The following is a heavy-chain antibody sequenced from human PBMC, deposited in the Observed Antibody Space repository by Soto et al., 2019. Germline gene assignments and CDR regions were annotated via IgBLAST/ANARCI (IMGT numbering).Heavy chain of an antibody. V-gene: IGHV3-23*01. CDR1: GFIFSSYA. CDR3: AKEKMITSCCNWFDP. Sequence: ELPLLESGGGLVQPGGSLRLSCAASGFIFSSYAMSWVRQAPGKGLEWFSAISGSGGSTYYADSVKGRFTSSRDNSKTPLYLQISSLRVEDSAVYYCAKEKMITSCCNWFDPWGQGTLVTVSS. CDR2: ISGSGGST. D-gene: IGHD2-2*01. J-gene: IGHJ5*02.